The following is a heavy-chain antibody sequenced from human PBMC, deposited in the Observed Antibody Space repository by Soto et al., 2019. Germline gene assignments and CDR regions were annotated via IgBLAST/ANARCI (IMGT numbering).Heavy chain of an antibody. J-gene: IGHJ3*02. CDR1: GGSISSGGYY. D-gene: IGHD6-6*01. CDR3: AREGGDWAARADAFDI. Sequence: QVQLQESGPGLVKPSQTLSLTCTVSGGSISSGGYYWSWIRQHPGKGLEWIGYIYYSGSTYYNPSLKSRVTISVDTSKNQFSLKLSSVTAADTAVYYCAREGGDWAARADAFDIWGQGTMVTVSS. V-gene: IGHV4-31*03. CDR2: IYYSGST.